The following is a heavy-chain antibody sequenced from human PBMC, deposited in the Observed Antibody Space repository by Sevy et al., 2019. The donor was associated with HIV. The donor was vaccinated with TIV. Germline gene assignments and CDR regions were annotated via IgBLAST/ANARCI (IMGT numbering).Heavy chain of an antibody. J-gene: IGHJ6*02. CDR2: TFYRSNWYN. Sequence: KQSQTLSLTCVISGDSVSSNNAAWNWIRQSPSRGLEWLGRTFYRSNWYNDYAVSMKGRITINPDTSKNQLSLQLTSVTPEDTAVYYCARDGLTYGGMDVWGQGTTVTVSS. V-gene: IGHV6-1*01. D-gene: IGHD1-20*01. CDR1: GDSVSSNNAA. CDR3: ARDGLTYGGMDV.